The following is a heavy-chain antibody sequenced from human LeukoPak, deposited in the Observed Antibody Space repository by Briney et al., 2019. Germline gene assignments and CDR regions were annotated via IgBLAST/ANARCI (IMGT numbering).Heavy chain of an antibody. V-gene: IGHV3-9*01. D-gene: IGHD3-10*01. CDR2: ISWNSGSI. J-gene: IGHJ4*02. CDR1: GFTFDDYA. CDR3: AKDLFSYYGSGSPDY. Sequence: GGSLRLSCAASGFTFDDYAMHWVRQAPGKGLEWVSGISWNSGSIGYADSVKGRFTISRDNAKNSLYLQMNSLRAEDTALYYCAKDLFSYYGSGSPDYWGQGTLVTVSS.